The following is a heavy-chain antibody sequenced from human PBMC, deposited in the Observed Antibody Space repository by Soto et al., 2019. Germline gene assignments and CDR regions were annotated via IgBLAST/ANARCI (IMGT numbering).Heavy chain of an antibody. Sequence: QVQLVESGGGVVQPGRSPRLSCAASGFTFSSHGMHWVRQAPGKGVEWVAVISYDGSNKYYADSVKGRFTISRDNSKNTLYLQMNSLRAEDTAVYYCVKERMEQYQVLPFFEYWGQGTLVTVSS. J-gene: IGHJ4*02. CDR2: ISYDGSNK. CDR1: GFTFSSHG. CDR3: VKERMEQYQVLPFFEY. D-gene: IGHD2-2*01. V-gene: IGHV3-30*18.